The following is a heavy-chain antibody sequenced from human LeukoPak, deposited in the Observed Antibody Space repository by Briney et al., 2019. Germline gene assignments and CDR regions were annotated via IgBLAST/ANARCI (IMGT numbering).Heavy chain of an antibody. Sequence: SETLSLTCTVSSGSISTSNYYWGWVRQPPWKALEWIGNIFYSGSTYYSPSLKSRVTISLDTSRNQFSLKLNSVTAADTAVYYCASSAYESSGYGGYYMDVWGKGTTVTVSS. CDR2: IFYSGST. J-gene: IGHJ6*03. V-gene: IGHV4-39*07. CDR1: SGSISTSNYY. D-gene: IGHD3-22*01. CDR3: ASSAYESSGYGGYYMDV.